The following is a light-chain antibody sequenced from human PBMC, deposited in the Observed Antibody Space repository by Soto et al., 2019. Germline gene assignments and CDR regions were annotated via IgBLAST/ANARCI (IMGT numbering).Light chain of an antibody. Sequence: QSVLTQSPSASASLGASVKLTCTLSSGHSSYAITWHQQQPEKGPRYLMKLNSDGSHNKGDGIPDRFSGSSSGAERYLTISSLQSEDEGDYYCQTWGTGFSVVFGGGTKLTVL. CDR2: LNSDGSH. CDR1: SGHSSYA. J-gene: IGLJ2*01. V-gene: IGLV4-69*01. CDR3: QTWGTGFSVV.